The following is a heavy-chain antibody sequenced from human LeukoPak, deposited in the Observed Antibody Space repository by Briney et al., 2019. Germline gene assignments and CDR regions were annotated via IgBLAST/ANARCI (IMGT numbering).Heavy chain of an antibody. V-gene: IGHV4-59*08. CDR3: ARLSPAGYLDY. CDR1: GGSISSYY. Sequence: SETLSLTCTVSGGSISSYYWSWIRQHPGKGLEWIGYIYYSGSTNYNPSLKSRVTISVDTSKNQFSLKLSSVTAADTAVYYCARLSPAGYLDYWGQGTLVTVSS. J-gene: IGHJ4*02. CDR2: IYYSGST.